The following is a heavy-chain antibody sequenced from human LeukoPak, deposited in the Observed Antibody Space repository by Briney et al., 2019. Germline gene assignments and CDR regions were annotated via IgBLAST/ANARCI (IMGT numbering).Heavy chain of an antibody. D-gene: IGHD6-19*01. CDR2: IYPGDSDT. CDR1: GYSFTSYW. J-gene: IGHJ6*02. CDR3: ARRGRIAVTNYGMDV. Sequence: GESLKISLKGSGYSFTSYWIGWVRQMPGKGLGWMGIIYPGDSDTIYSPSFQGQVTISADKSISTAYLQWSSLKASDTAMYYCARRGRIAVTNYGMDVWGQGTTVTVSS. V-gene: IGHV5-51*01.